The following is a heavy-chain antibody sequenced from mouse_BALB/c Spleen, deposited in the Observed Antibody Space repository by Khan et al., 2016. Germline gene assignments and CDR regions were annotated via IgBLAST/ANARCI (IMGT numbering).Heavy chain of an antibody. D-gene: IGHD2-1*01. V-gene: IGHV1-12*01. CDR1: GYTLSSYN. J-gene: IGHJ2*01. Sequence: QVQLQQSGAELVRPGASVKMSCKASGYTLSSYNMHWVKQTPGQGLEWIGAMHPGNGDTSYNQKFKDKATLTADKSYSTVYMHLSSLTSEDSAVYYCAREGGHYDYWGQGTTLTVSS. CDR3: AREGGHYDY. CDR2: MHPGNGDT.